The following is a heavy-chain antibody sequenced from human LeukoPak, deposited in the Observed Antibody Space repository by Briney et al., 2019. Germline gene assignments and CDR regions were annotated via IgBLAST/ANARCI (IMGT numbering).Heavy chain of an antibody. Sequence: GGSLRLSCAASGFSFSNYGMSWVRQAPGKGLEWVSGVSASGASTYSEDFVKGRFIISRDNSKNTVFLQMNSLRAEDTAVYYCARQHTAWFVDYWGQGILVTVSS. CDR3: ARQHTAWFVDY. V-gene: IGHV3-23*01. D-gene: IGHD3-10*01. CDR1: GFSFSNYG. CDR2: VSASGAST. J-gene: IGHJ4*02.